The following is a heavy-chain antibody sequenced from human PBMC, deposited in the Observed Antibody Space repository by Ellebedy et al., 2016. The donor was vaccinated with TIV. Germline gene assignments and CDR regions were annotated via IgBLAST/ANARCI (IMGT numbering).Heavy chain of an antibody. D-gene: IGHD3-10*01. CDR3: AKLPSGSYYSPNNWFDP. CDR2: IYPGDSDT. CDR1: GYSFTSYW. V-gene: IGHV5-51*01. Sequence: GESLKISCKGSGYSFTSYWIAWVRQMPGKGLEWMGIIYPGDSDTRYNPSFQGQVTISADKSISTAYLQWSSLRASDTAIYYCAKLPSGSYYSPNNWFDPWGQGTLVTVSS. J-gene: IGHJ5*01.